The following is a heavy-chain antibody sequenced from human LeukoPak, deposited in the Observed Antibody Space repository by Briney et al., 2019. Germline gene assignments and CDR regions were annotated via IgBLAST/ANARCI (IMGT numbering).Heavy chain of an antibody. CDR1: GGSISASGVY. CDR3: ARWSHSPSGSPY. Sequence: PSETLSLTCTVSGGSISASGVYWAWIRRPPGRGLEWFGSPYYGATNYYNPSLRSRVTISGDTSKNQVSLELASVTAADTAVYYCARWSHSPSGSPYWGQGTQVTVSS. V-gene: IGHV4-39*01. J-gene: IGHJ4*02. CDR2: PYYGATN. D-gene: IGHD3-10*01.